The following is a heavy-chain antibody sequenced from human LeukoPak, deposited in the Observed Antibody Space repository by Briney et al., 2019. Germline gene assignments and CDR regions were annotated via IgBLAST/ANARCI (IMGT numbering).Heavy chain of an antibody. J-gene: IGHJ6*02. Sequence: PSQTLSLTCTVSGGSISSGGYYWRWIRQHPGKGLEWIGYIYYSGSTYYNPSLKSRVTISVDTSKNQFSLKLSSVTAADTAVYYCARGPYYYYYGMDVWGQGTTVTVSS. CDR1: GGSISSGGYY. CDR2: IYYSGST. V-gene: IGHV4-31*03. CDR3: ARGPYYYYYGMDV.